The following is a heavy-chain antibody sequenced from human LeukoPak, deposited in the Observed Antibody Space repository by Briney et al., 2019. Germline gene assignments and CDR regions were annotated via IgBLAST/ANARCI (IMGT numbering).Heavy chain of an antibody. CDR2: ISGSGGSK. J-gene: IGHJ3*02. Sequence: GGSLRLPCAASGFTFSSYAMSWVRQAPGNGLEWVSAISGSGGSKYYADAVKGRFTLSRDNSKNPLYLQMNSRKAEDTAVYYCAKDHMVAFDIRGQGTMVTVSS. D-gene: IGHD2-8*01. V-gene: IGHV3-23*01. CDR1: GFTFSSYA. CDR3: AKDHMVAFDI.